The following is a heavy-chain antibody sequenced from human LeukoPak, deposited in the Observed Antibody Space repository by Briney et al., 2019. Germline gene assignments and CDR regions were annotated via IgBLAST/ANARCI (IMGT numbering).Heavy chain of an antibody. Sequence: GGSLRLSCAASGFTFSSYSMNWVRQAPGKGLEWVSPISSSSSYIYYADSVKGRFTISRDNAKNSLYLQMNSLRAEDTAVYYCARGSRPVPWAFDIRGQGTMVTVSS. CDR1: GFTFSSYS. J-gene: IGHJ3*02. CDR3: ARGSRPVPWAFDI. V-gene: IGHV3-21*01. CDR2: ISSSSSYI.